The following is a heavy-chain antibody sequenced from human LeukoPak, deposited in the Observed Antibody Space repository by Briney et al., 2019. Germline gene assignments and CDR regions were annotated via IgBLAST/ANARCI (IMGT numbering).Heavy chain of an antibody. CDR3: ARGGARYFDWSTRNWFDP. CDR2: INHSGST. D-gene: IGHD3-9*01. Sequence: PSETLSLTRAVYGGSFSGYYWSWIRQPPGKGLEWIGEINHSGSTNYNPSLKSRVTISVDTSKNQFSLKLSSVTAADTAVYYCARGGARYFDWSTRNWFDPWGQGTLVTVSS. V-gene: IGHV4-34*01. CDR1: GGSFSGYY. J-gene: IGHJ5*02.